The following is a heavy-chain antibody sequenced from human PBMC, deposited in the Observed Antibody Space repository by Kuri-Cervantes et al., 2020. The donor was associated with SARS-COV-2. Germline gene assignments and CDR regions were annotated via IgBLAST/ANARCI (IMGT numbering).Heavy chain of an antibody. V-gene: IGHV1-69*10. CDR1: GGTFSSYA. CDR3: ARGGVYDIWTAYYYYGMDV. CDR2: IIPILGIA. J-gene: IGHJ6*02. Sequence: SVKVSCKASGGTFSSYAISWVRQAPGQGLEWMGGIIPILGIANYAQKFQGRVTMTTDTSTSTAYMELRSLRSDDTAVYYCARGGVYDIWTAYYYYGMDVWGRGTTVTVSS. D-gene: IGHD3-9*01.